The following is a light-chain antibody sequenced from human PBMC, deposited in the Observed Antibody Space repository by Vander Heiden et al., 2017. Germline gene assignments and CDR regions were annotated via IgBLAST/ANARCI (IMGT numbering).Light chain of an antibody. CDR2: GNS. V-gene: IGLV1-40*01. Sequence: QSVLTQPPSVSVAPGPRVTISCTGSSSNIGVGYDVHWYHQLPETAPKLLIYGNSNRPSGVPDRFSGSKSGTAASLAITGLQAEDEADYYCQSYDSSRSGSVFGGGTKLTVL. CDR1: SSNIGVGYD. J-gene: IGLJ3*02. CDR3: QSYDSSRSGSV.